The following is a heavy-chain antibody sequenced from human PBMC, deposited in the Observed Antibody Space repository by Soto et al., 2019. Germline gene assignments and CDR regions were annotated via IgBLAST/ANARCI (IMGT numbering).Heavy chain of an antibody. CDR1: GFTLRVDD. CDR2: IWYDGSNK. Sequence: RISCGTSGFTLRVDDLHWVLQAPGKGLECVAVIWYDGSNKYYADSVKGRFTISRDNSKNTLYLQMNSLRAEDTAVYYCARDRIVGATLDGMDVWVQGTTVTVSS. D-gene: IGHD1-26*01. CDR3: ARDRIVGATLDGMDV. V-gene: IGHV3-33*01. J-gene: IGHJ6*02.